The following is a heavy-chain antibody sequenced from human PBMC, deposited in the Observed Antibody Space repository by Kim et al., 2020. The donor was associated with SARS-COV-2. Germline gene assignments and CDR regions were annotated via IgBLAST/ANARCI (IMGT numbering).Heavy chain of an antibody. V-gene: IGHV1-8*01. D-gene: IGHD3-10*01. Sequence: ASVKVSCKASGYTFTSYDINWVRQATGQGLEWMGWMNPNSGNTGYAQKFQGRVTMTRNTSISTAYMELSSLRSEDTAVYYCARGGYYGSGSYSPLDYWGQGTLVTVSS. CDR1: GYTFTSYD. CDR2: MNPNSGNT. CDR3: ARGGYYGSGSYSPLDY. J-gene: IGHJ4*02.